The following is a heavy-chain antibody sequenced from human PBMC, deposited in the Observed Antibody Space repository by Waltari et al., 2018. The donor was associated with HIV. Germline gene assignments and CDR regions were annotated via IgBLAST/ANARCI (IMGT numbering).Heavy chain of an antibody. CDR2: IKDDGSEK. Sequence: EVQFMESGGGSVQSGGSLRRSCAASGFTSPNYWMSWGRQTPGKGLEWVAYIKDDGSEKYYMGSVKGRFTISRDNAKNSMFLQMNSLRAEDTAVYYCARIGTFPHNYAIDFWGQGTTVTVSS. CDR3: ARIGTFPHNYAIDF. V-gene: IGHV3-7*01. D-gene: IGHD1-26*01. J-gene: IGHJ6*02. CDR1: GFTSPNYW.